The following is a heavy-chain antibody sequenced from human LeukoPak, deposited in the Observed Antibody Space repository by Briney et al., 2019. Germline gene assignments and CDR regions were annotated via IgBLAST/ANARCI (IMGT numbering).Heavy chain of an antibody. CDR2: ISYDGSNK. CDR3: AKDLSSSWSLDY. CDR1: GFTFSSYG. V-gene: IGHV3-30*18. D-gene: IGHD6-13*01. J-gene: IGHJ4*02. Sequence: PGRSLRLSCAASGFTFSSYGMHWVRQAPGKGLEWVAVISYDGSNKYYADSVEGRFTISRDNSKNTLYLQMNSLRAEDTAVYYCAKDLSSSWSLDYWGQGTLVTVSS.